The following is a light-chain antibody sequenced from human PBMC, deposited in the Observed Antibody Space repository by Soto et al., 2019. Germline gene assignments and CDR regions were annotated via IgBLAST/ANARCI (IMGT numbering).Light chain of an antibody. Sequence: QSVLTQPPSASGSPGQSVTISCTGTSSDVGGYKYVSWYQQHPGKAPKLMIYEVSKRPSGVPDRFSGSKSGNTASLTVSGLQAEDEADYYCSSYAGSNIYVFGTGTKLTVL. CDR2: EVS. CDR3: SSYAGSNIYV. J-gene: IGLJ1*01. CDR1: SSDVGGYKY. V-gene: IGLV2-8*01.